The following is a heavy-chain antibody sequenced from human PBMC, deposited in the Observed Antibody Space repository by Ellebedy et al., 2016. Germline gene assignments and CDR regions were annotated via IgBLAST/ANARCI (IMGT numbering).Heavy chain of an antibody. CDR1: GFTFGRYW. V-gene: IGHV3-74*01. CDR3: ARDRGDYSISGP. J-gene: IGHJ5*02. D-gene: IGHD4-11*01. Sequence: GGSLRLSCVASGFTFGRYWMHWVRQAPGNKLVWVSRIKSDGSSTTYADSVKGRFTTARDNARNKLYLQMNSLRGEDTAVYFCARDRGDYSISGPWGQGTLVTVSS. CDR2: IKSDGSST.